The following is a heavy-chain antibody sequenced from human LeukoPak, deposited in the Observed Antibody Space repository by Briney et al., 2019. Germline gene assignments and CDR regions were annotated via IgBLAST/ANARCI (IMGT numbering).Heavy chain of an antibody. CDR3: SKDRHSSGFYIDY. J-gene: IGHJ4*02. V-gene: IGHV3-30*18. CDR1: RFTFSSYG. Sequence: PGGSLRLSRAPSRFTFSSYGMHTGPQAPRKGVGWVAIISYVESNKYDAASVKSRFTIARDNSKNTLYLQMNSLRAEDTAVYYCSKDRHSSGFYIDYWGQGTLVTVSS. CDR2: ISYVESNK. D-gene: IGHD3-22*01.